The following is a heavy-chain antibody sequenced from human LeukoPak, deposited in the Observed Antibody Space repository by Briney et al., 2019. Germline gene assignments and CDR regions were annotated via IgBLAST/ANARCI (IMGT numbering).Heavy chain of an antibody. CDR2: INHSGSP. D-gene: IGHD6-13*01. CDR3: ARVEKKSSSWYGQGLNWFAP. CDR1: GGSLSSYY. Sequence: PSQTLSLTCAVSGGSLSSYYWSWLRQPPGKGLHWLGQINHSGSPNYNPSLKSRVTISVDTSKNQFSLKLTSVTAADTAVYYCARVEKKSSSWYGQGLNWFAPWGQGTLVTVSS. J-gene: IGHJ5*02. V-gene: IGHV4-34*01.